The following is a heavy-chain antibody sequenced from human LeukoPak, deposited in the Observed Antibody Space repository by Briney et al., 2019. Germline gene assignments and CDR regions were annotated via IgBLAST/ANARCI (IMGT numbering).Heavy chain of an antibody. V-gene: IGHV4-4*07. Sequence: ETLSLTCTVSGGSISSYYWSWIRQPAGKGLEWIGRIYTSESTNYNPSLKSRVTISVDKSKNPFSLRLSSVAAADTAVYYCAREEVTSSNYYYYYMDVWGKGTTVTVSS. CDR1: GGSISSYY. D-gene: IGHD2-21*02. CDR2: IYTSEST. J-gene: IGHJ6*03. CDR3: AREEVTSSNYYYYYMDV.